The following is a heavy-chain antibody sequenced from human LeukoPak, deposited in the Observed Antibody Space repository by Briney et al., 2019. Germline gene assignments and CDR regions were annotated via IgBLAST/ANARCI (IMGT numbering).Heavy chain of an antibody. CDR1: GGSISSSSYY. Sequence: SETLSLTCTVSGGSISSSSYYWGWIRQPPGKGLEWIGSIYDSGSTYYNPSLKSRVTTSADTSKNQFSLKLSSVTAADTAVYYCATTLGYCGGGSCHNWGQGTLVTVSS. D-gene: IGHD2-15*01. CDR3: ATTLGYCGGGSCHN. V-gene: IGHV4-39*07. J-gene: IGHJ4*02. CDR2: IYDSGST.